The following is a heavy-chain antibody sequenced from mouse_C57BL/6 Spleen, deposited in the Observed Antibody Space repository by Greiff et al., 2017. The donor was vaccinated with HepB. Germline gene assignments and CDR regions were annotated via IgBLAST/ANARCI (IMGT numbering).Heavy chain of an antibody. V-gene: IGHV1-59*01. CDR1: GYTFTSYW. CDR2: IDPSDSYT. J-gene: IGHJ2*01. Sequence: QVQLKQPGAELVRPGPSVKLSCKASGYTFTSYWMHWVKQRPGQGLEWIGVIDPSDSYTNYNQKFKGKATLTVDTSSSTAYMQLSSLTSEDSAVYYCARGDYYGSSSYFDYWGQGTTLTVSS. CDR3: ARGDYYGSSSYFDY. D-gene: IGHD1-1*01.